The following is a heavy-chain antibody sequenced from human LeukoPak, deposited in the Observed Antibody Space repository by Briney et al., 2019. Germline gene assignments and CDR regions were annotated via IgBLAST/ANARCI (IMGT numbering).Heavy chain of an antibody. V-gene: IGHV5-51*01. J-gene: IGHJ4*02. CDR3: ARQWSSGWSFFDY. CDR2: IYPGDSDT. D-gene: IGHD6-19*01. CDR1: GYIFTTYW. Sequence: GESLRISCKGSGYIFTTYWIGWVRQMPGKGLEWMGIIYPGDSDTRYSPSFQGQVTISADKSISTAYLQWSSLKASDTAMYYCARQWSSGWSFFDYWGQGTLVTVSS.